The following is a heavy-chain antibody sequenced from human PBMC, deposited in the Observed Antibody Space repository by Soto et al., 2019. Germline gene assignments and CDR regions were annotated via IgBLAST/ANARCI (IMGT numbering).Heavy chain of an antibody. D-gene: IGHD2-21*01. J-gene: IGHJ3*01. V-gene: IGHV1-69*06. CDR1: GGTFSKFP. CDR3: AREQIPVDHGGGGALDL. CDR2: TIPFYGTA. Sequence: QVQLVQSGAEVKKPGSSVKVSCRASGGTFSKFPLNWVRRSPGQGLEWLGGTIPFYGTANYAQTFQGRVTFSADKATGTAYMELRSLRSEDTAVYYCAREQIPVDHGGGGALDLWGQGTMVAVSS.